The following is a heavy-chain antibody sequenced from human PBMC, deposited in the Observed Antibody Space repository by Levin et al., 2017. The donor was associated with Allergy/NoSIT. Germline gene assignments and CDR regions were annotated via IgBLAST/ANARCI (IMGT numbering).Heavy chain of an antibody. CDR2: FMPIFNAT. CDR3: AGDGSRAYYHYFDP. D-gene: IGHD1-26*01. CDR1: GGIFNIYT. V-gene: IGHV1-69*13. J-gene: IGHJ4*02. Sequence: VASVKVSCKASGGIFNIYTINWVRQAPGQGLEWMGGFMPIFNATIYAQKFQGRVTITGDESTSTAYMELSSLRSEDTAVYYCAGDGSRAYYHYFDPWGQGTLVTVSS.